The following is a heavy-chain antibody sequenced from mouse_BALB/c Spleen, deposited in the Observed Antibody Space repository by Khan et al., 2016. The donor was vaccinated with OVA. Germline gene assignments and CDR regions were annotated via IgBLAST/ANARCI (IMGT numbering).Heavy chain of an antibody. CDR3: ARAFYNGAWFAY. D-gene: IGHD1-3*01. CDR2: IWAGGST. J-gene: IGHJ3*01. CDR1: GFSLSNYG. V-gene: IGHV2-9*02. Sequence: QVQLKQSGPGLVAPSQTLSITCTVSGFSLSNYGVHWVRQPPGKGLEWLGVIWAGGSTNHNSALMSRLSISKDDSKSQVFLKMNNLQTDDTAMYYWARAFYNGAWFAYWGQGTLVTVSA.